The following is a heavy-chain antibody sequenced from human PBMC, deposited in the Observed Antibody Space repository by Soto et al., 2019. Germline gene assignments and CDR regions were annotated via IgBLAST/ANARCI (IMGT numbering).Heavy chain of an antibody. CDR3: ARLWFGERPPAY. D-gene: IGHD3-10*01. Sequence: QLQVQESGPGLVKPSETLSLTCTVSGGSISSSSYYWGWIRQPPGKGLEWIGSIYYSGSTYYNPSLKSRVTMPVDTSNNQFSLKLSSVTAADTAVYYCARLWFGERPPAYWGQGTLVTVSS. J-gene: IGHJ4*02. V-gene: IGHV4-39*01. CDR2: IYYSGST. CDR1: GGSISSSSYY.